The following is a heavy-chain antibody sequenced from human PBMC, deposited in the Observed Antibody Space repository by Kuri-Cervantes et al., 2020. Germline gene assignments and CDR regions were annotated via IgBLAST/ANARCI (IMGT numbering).Heavy chain of an antibody. D-gene: IGHD6-19*01. CDR2: IVVGSGNT. V-gene: IGHV1-58*02. Sequence: SVKVSCKASGFTFTSSAMQWVRQARGQRLEWIGWIVVGSGNTNYAQKFQGRVTMTRDTSISTAYMELSRLRSDDTAVYYCARDHGYSSGWYYYWGQGTLVTVSS. CDR1: GFTFTSSA. J-gene: IGHJ4*02. CDR3: ARDHGYSSGWYYY.